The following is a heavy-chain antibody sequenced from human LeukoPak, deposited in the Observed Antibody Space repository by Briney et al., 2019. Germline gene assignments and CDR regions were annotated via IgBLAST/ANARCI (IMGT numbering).Heavy chain of an antibody. J-gene: IGHJ6*02. V-gene: IGHV1-2*02. Sequence: ASVKVSCTTSGYTFTGDYIHWGRQAPGQGLEWMGWINPNSGAEEYVQKFEGRVTMTRDTSISTAYMELISLRSDDTAVYYCARGVAVAGMGVWGQGTTVTVSS. D-gene: IGHD6-19*01. CDR1: GYTFTGDY. CDR3: ARGVAVAGMGV. CDR2: INPNSGAE.